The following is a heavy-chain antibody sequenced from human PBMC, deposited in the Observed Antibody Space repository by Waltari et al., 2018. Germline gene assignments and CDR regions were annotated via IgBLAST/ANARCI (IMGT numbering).Heavy chain of an antibody. D-gene: IGHD2-15*01. Sequence: QVQLVQPGAEVKKPGASVKVSCKASGYTFTGYYMHWVRPAPGQGLEWMGRINPNSGGTNYAQKFQGRVTMTRDTSISTAYMELSRLRSDDTAVYYCARSGYCSGGSCYYWFDPWGQGTLVTVSS. J-gene: IGHJ5*02. V-gene: IGHV1-2*06. CDR2: INPNSGGT. CDR3: ARSGYCSGGSCYYWFDP. CDR1: GYTFTGYY.